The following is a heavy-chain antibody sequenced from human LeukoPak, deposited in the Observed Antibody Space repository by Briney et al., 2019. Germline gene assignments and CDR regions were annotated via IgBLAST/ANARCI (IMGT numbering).Heavy chain of an antibody. CDR3: ARAPRDSSSSNYMRRFDY. V-gene: IGHV4-38-2*01. J-gene: IGHJ4*02. Sequence: SETLSLTCAVSGYSISSDNYWVWIRQPPGQVLEWTGGIYHSGSTYYNPSLKSRVTMSVNTSKHHFPLKLSAVTAADTAVFYCARAPRDSSSSNYMRRFDYWGQVTLVTVSS. D-gene: IGHD3-22*01. CDR1: GYSISSDNY. CDR2: IYHSGST.